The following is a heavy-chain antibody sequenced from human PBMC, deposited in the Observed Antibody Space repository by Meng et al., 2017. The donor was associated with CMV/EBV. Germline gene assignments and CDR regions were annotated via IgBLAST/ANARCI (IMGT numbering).Heavy chain of an antibody. CDR2: IYYSGST. J-gene: IGHJ3*02. CDR1: GGSISSSSYY. V-gene: IGHV4-39*01. CDR3: ARHRQQLILHAFDI. D-gene: IGHD6-13*01. Sequence: SETLSLTCTVSGGSISSSSYYWGWIRQPPGKGLEWIGSIYYSGSTYYNPSLKSRVTISVDTSKNQFSLKLSYVTAADTAVYYCARHRQQLILHAFDIWGQGTMVTVSS.